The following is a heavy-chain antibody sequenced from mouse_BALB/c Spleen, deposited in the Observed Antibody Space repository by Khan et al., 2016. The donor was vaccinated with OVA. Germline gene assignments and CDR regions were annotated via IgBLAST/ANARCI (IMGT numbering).Heavy chain of an antibody. J-gene: IGHJ4*01. V-gene: IGHV2-6-1*01. D-gene: IGHD2-10*01. Sequence: QVQLKESGPGLVAPSQSLSITCTISGFSLTNYGVHWVRQPPGKGLEWLVLIWSDGSTTYNSALKSKLTISKDNSKSQVFLKMNSLQTDDTAMYCCARQPYYHYNIMDYWGQGTSVTVSS. CDR1: GFSLTNYG. CDR3: ARQPYYHYNIMDY. CDR2: IWSDGST.